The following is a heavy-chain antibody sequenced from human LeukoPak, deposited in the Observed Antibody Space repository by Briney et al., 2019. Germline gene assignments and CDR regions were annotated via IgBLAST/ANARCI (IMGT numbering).Heavy chain of an antibody. CDR3: ARAGAVVVPAAMYYGMDV. CDR1: GGTFSSYA. V-gene: IGHV1-69*13. Sequence: SVKVSCKASGGTFSSYAISWVRQAPGQGLEWMGGIIPIFGTANYAQKFQGRVTITADESTSTAYMELSSLRSEDTAVYYCARAGAVVVPAAMYYGMDVWGQGTTVTVSS. D-gene: IGHD2-2*01. CDR2: IIPIFGTA. J-gene: IGHJ6*02.